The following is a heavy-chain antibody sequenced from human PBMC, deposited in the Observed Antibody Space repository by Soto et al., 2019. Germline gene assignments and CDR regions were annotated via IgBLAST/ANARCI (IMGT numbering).Heavy chain of an antibody. CDR1: GFTLRNYW. CDR2: IKEDGGGK. D-gene: IGHD3-16*02. Sequence: EVQLVESGGGSVQPGGSLRLSCATSGFTLRNYWMVWVRQAPGKGLEWVANIKEDGGGKYFGDYVRGRFTVSRDNAKISLYLQMNNLRAEDTAVYYCARDGYGYNSLDNWGQGTLVTVSS. CDR3: ARDGYGYNSLDN. V-gene: IGHV3-7*01. J-gene: IGHJ4*02.